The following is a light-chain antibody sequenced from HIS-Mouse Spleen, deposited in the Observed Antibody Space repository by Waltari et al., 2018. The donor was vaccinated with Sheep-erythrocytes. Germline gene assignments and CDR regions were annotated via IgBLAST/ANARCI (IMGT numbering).Light chain of an antibody. J-gene: IGLJ2*01. CDR2: EVS. V-gene: IGLV2-8*01. Sequence: QSALTQPASVSGSPGQSITISCTGTSSDVGIYNLVSWYQQHPGKAPKLMIYEVSKRPSGVPDRFSGSKSGNTASLTVSGLQAEDEADYYCSSYAGSNNLVFGGGTKLTVL. CDR3: SSYAGSNNLV. CDR1: SSDVGIYNL.